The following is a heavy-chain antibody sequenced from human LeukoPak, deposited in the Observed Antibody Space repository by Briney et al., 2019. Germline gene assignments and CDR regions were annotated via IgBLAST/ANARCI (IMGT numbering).Heavy chain of an antibody. CDR2: IYYSGST. V-gene: IGHV4-39*07. CDR3: ARDPADCNRSSCPRTV. Sequence: SETLSLTCTVSGGSISSSSYYWGWIRQPPGKGLEWIGSIYYSGSTDYNPSLKSRVTISVDTSKNQFSLKLSSVTAADTAVYYCARDPADCNRSSCPRTVWGQGTTVTVSS. D-gene: IGHD2/OR15-2a*01. CDR1: GGSISSSSYY. J-gene: IGHJ6*02.